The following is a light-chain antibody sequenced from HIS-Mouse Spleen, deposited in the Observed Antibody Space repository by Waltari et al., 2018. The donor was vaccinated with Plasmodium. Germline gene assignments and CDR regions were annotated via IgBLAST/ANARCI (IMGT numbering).Light chain of an antibody. CDR1: QSVSSN. J-gene: IGKJ5*01. V-gene: IGKV3-15*01. CDR2: GAS. CDR3: QQYNNWPT. Sequence: EIVMTQSPATLSVSPGERATLSCKASQSVSSNLAWYQQKPGQAPRLRSEGASTRATCIPTRFSGSGSGTEFPLTISSIQSEDFAVYYCQQYNNWPTFGQGTRLEIK.